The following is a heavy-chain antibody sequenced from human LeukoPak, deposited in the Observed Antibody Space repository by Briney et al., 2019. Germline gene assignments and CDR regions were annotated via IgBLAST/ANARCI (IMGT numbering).Heavy chain of an antibody. Sequence: GGSLRLSCAASGFTFSSYGMHWVRQAPAKELEWVAVISNDGRSIYYADSVKGRFTISRDNSKNTLYLQVNSLRTEDTAVYSCAREACSGSCHSDYFDYWGLGTLVTVSS. V-gene: IGHV3-30*03. CDR3: AREACSGSCHSDYFDY. CDR1: GFTFSSYG. D-gene: IGHD2-15*01. J-gene: IGHJ4*02. CDR2: ISNDGRSI.